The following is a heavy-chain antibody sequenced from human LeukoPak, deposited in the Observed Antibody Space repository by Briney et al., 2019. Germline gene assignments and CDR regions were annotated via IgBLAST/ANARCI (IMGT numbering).Heavy chain of an antibody. CDR3: TTDRGALTS. J-gene: IGHJ5*02. D-gene: IGHD3-10*01. CDR1: GFTFNDAW. CDR2: IQSKTDGGTP. V-gene: IGHV3-15*01. Sequence: ESLRLSCAASGFTFNDAWMSWVRQAPGKGLEWVGRIQSKTDGGTPDYAAPVKGRFTISRDDSTNTLYLQMNSLKTEDTALYYCTTDRGALTSWGQGTLVTVSS.